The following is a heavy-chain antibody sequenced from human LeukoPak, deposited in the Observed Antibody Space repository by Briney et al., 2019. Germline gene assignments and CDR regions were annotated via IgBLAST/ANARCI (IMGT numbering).Heavy chain of an antibody. J-gene: IGHJ4*02. CDR2: ISSSSSTI. CDR1: GFTFSSYS. CDR3: ARAPGVGATIVQTGLDY. V-gene: IGHV3-48*01. Sequence: PGGSLRLSCAASGFTFSSYSMNWVRQAPGKGLEWVSYISSSSSTIYYADSVKGRFTISRDNAKNSLYLQMNSLRAEDTAVYYCARAPGVGATIVQTGLDYWGQGTLVTVSS. D-gene: IGHD1-26*01.